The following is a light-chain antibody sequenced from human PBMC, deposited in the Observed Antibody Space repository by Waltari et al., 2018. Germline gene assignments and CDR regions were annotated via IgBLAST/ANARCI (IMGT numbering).Light chain of an antibody. V-gene: IGKV3-11*01. CDR2: DAS. Sequence: EIVLTQSPATLSLSPGEIATLSCRASQSVGSYLAWYQQKPGQAPRLLIYDASSRATGIPARFSGSGSGTDFTLTISSLEPEDFAVYYCQQRNNWPPEVTFGPGTKVDVK. J-gene: IGKJ3*01. CDR1: QSVGSY. CDR3: QQRNNWPPEVT.